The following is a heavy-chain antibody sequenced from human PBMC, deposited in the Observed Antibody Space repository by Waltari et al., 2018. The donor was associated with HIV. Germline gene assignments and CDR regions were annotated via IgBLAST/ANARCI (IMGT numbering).Heavy chain of an antibody. D-gene: IGHD5-18*01. CDR2: RCDEGGKH. J-gene: IGHJ6*02. CDR3: GRKKEGGYTSGAVHYGVDV. V-gene: IGHV3-33*01. CDR1: GFSFSAYG. Sequence: HVQLVESGGGVVQPGKSLRLHCVASGFSFSAYGMHWVRHVPGKGLEWVALRCDEGGKHKDFDTGWGRFTISRDNSKNALSLQMNNLREEDTGVYYCGRKKEGGYTSGAVHYGVDVWGQGTTVTVSS.